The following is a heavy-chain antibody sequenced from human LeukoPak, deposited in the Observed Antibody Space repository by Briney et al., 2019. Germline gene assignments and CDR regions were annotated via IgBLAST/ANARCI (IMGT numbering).Heavy chain of an antibody. Sequence: SETLSLTCTVSGGSISSSSYYWGWIRQPPGKGLEWIGSIYYSGSAYYNPSLKSRVTISVDTSKNQFSLKLSSVTAADTAVCYCARHEYSSSPYYYYYMDVWGKGTTVTVSS. CDR2: IYYSGSA. D-gene: IGHD6-6*01. J-gene: IGHJ6*03. CDR3: ARHEYSSSPYYYYYMDV. V-gene: IGHV4-39*01. CDR1: GGSISSSSYY.